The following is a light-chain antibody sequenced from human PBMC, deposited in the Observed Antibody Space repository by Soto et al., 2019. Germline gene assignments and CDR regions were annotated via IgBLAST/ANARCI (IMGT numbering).Light chain of an antibody. CDR2: YTS. Sequence: EIVLTQSPATLSSSPGETATLSCRASQYVGTRLAWYQHKPGQALRLLIYYTSNRATGIPARFSGSGSGTDFTPTINSLAPEDFAIYYCHQRQSWPRTFGQGTKVDIK. CDR3: HQRQSWPRT. V-gene: IGKV3-11*01. CDR1: QYVGTR. J-gene: IGKJ1*01.